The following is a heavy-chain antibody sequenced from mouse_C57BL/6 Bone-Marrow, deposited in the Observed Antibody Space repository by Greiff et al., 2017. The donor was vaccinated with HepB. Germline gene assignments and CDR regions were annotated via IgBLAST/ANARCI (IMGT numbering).Heavy chain of an antibody. CDR2: IWRGGST. V-gene: IGHV2-5*01. J-gene: IGHJ4*01. CDR3: AKNGNPLYAMDY. CDR1: GFSLTSYG. D-gene: IGHD2-1*01. Sequence: QVQLKESGPGLVQPSQRLSITCTVSGFSLTSYGVHWVRQSPGKGLEWLGVIWRGGSTDYNAAFMSRLSITKDNSKSQVFFKMNSLQADDTAIYYCAKNGNPLYAMDYWGQGTSVTVSS.